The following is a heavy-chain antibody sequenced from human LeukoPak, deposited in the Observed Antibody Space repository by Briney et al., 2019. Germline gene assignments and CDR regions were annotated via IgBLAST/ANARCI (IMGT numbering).Heavy chain of an antibody. CDR2: ISAYNGNT. V-gene: IGHV1-18*01. D-gene: IGHD3-22*01. J-gene: IGHJ4*02. Sequence: ASVKVSCKASGYTFTSYGISWVRQAPGQGLEWMGWISAYNGNTNYAQKLQGRVTMTTDTSTSTAYMELRSLRSDDTAVYYCARGSNYYYDSSGRVGYFDYWGQGTLVTVSS. CDR3: ARGSNYYYDSSGRVGYFDY. CDR1: GYTFTSYG.